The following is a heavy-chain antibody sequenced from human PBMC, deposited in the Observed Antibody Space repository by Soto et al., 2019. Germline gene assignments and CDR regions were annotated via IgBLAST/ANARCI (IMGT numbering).Heavy chain of an antibody. V-gene: IGHV3-23*01. D-gene: IGHD2-2*01. CDR2: INDGGAYT. J-gene: IGHJ6*02. Sequence: EVQLLESGGGLVQPGGSLRLSCVASGFTFSSLGMSWVRQAPGKGLEWVSAINDGGAYTYYANSEKGRFTTSRDNSKDTLYLQMNSLRAEDTAIYYCAKGAMSTKGMDAWGQGTTVTVSS. CDR3: AKGAMSTKGMDA. CDR1: GFTFSSLG.